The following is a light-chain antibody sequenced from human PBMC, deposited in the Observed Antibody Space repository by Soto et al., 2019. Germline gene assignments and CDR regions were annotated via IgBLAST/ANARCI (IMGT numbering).Light chain of an antibody. J-gene: IGKJ1*01. V-gene: IGKV1-5*03. CDR3: KKYNTYRT. CDR2: QAS. Sequence: DIQMTQSPSTLSASVGDRVTITCRASQSISNWLAWYQQKPGIAPKLLIYQASSLESGVPSRFSGSGSGTDFSLTSSTLQLVVFTTFNCKKYNTYRTFGKGTRVNIK. CDR1: QSISNW.